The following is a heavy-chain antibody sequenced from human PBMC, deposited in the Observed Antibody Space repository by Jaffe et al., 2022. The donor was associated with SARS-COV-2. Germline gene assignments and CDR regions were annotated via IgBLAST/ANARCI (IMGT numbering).Heavy chain of an antibody. D-gene: IGHD6-13*01. CDR1: GGSISSSSYY. J-gene: IGHJ6*03. V-gene: IGHV4-39*01. Sequence: QLQLQESGPGLVKPSETLSLTCTVSGGSISSSSYYWGWIRQPPGKGLEWIGSIYYSGSTYYNPSLKSRVTISVDTSKNQFSLKLSSVTAADTAVYYCARLELDGYYYYYMDVWGKGTTVTVSS. CDR3: ARLELDGYYYYYMDV. CDR2: IYYSGST.